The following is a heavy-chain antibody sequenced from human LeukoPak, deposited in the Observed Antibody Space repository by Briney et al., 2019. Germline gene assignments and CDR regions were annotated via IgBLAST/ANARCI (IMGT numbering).Heavy chain of an antibody. Sequence: SGTLSLTCAVSGGSISSSNWWSWVRQPPGKELEWIGQIYHSGSTNYNPSLKSRVAISVDKSKNQFSLNLNSVTAADTAVYYCARAGQGFCTSASCYLSLDYWGQGTLVTVSS. J-gene: IGHJ4*02. V-gene: IGHV4-4*02. CDR1: GGSISSSNW. CDR3: ARAGQGFCTSASCYLSLDY. CDR2: IYHSGST. D-gene: IGHD2-2*01.